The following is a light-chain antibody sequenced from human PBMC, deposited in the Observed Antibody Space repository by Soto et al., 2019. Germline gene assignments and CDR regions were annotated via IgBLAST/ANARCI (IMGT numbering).Light chain of an antibody. CDR1: HSNVGVNA. V-gene: IGLV1-44*01. CDR2: TDD. Sequence: QSALTQPPSASGTPGQGVVISCSGSHSNVGVNAISWYQHLPGMAPRLLLHTDDQRPSGIPDRFSGSHSGTSASLAISRLQSEDEGHYYCCSLTTSHTYVFGRGTKVT. CDR3: CSLTTSHTYV. J-gene: IGLJ1*01.